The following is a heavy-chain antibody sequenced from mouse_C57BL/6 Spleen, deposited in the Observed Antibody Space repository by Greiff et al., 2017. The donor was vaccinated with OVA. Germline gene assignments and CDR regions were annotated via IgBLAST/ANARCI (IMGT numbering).Heavy chain of an antibody. CDR3: ARWALRAGYFDY. CDR1: GYSITSDY. Sequence: EVKLMQSGPGLAKPSQTLSLTCSVTGYSITSDYWNWIRKFPGNKLEYMGYISYSGSTNYNPSLKSRISITRDTSKNQYYLQLNSVTTEYTATYYCARWALRAGYFDYWGQGTTLTVSS. J-gene: IGHJ2*01. CDR2: ISYSGST. V-gene: IGHV3-8*01. D-gene: IGHD3-3*01.